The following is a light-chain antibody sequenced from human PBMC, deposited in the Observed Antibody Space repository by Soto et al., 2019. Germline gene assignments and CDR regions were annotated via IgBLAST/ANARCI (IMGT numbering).Light chain of an antibody. CDR1: QSISSE. CDR3: QQGHNCRLT. J-gene: IGKJ2*01. CDR2: GAS. Sequence: EIVMTQSPATLSVSPEESATLSCRASQSISSELAWYQQKPGQPPRLLIYGASTRATGVPARFTGSGSGSDFTLTVSGVQYEDFAVYYCQQGHNCRLTFGQGNRLEI. V-gene: IGKV3-15*01.